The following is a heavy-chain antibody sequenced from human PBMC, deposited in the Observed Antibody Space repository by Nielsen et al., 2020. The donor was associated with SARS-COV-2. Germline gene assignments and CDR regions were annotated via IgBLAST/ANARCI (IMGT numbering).Heavy chain of an antibody. J-gene: IGHJ4*02. CDR3: ARVLGGSYFQPFDY. D-gene: IGHD1-26*01. CDR2: ISYDGSNK. Sequence: GESLKISCAASGFTFSSYAMHWVRQAPGKGLEWVAVISYDGSNKYYADSVKGRFTISRDNSKNTLYLQMNSLRAEDTAVYYCARVLGGSYFQPFDYWGQGTLLTVSS. CDR1: GFTFSSYA. V-gene: IGHV3-30-3*01.